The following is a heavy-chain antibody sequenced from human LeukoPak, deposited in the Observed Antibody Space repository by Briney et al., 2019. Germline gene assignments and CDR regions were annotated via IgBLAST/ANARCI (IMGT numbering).Heavy chain of an antibody. CDR3: ARRVLDCSSTSCYTGYAFDI. J-gene: IGHJ3*02. CDR2: ICHSGST. D-gene: IGHD2-2*02. Sequence: SETLSLTCAVSGYSISSGYYWGWIRQPPGKGLEWIGSICHSGSTYYNPSLKSRVTISVDTSKNQFSLKLSSVTAADTAVYYCARRVLDCSSTSCYTGYAFDIWGQGTMVTVSS. V-gene: IGHV4-38-2*01. CDR1: GYSISSGYY.